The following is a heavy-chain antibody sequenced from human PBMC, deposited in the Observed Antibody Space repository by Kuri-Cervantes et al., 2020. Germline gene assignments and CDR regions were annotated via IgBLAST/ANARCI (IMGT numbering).Heavy chain of an antibody. D-gene: IGHD3-22*01. CDR1: GYTFTNYA. CDR3: AGGPWDPSYDATDYYFRYFDY. CDR2: IDSDNGKT. V-gene: IGHV1-3*04. J-gene: IGHJ4*02. Sequence: ASVKVSCKASGYTFTNYAIHWVRQAPGQRLEWMGWIDSDNGKTKYSQKFQGRVTMTRNTSISTAYMELSSLRSEDTAVYFCAGGPWDPSYDATDYYFRYFDYWGQGALVTVSS.